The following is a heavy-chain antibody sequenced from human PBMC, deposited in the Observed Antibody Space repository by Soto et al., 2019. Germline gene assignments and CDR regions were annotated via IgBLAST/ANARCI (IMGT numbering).Heavy chain of an antibody. D-gene: IGHD5-12*01. CDR1: GGSFSGYY. CDR2: INHSGST. V-gene: IGHV4-34*01. CDR3: ARVGWEYSGFPTRSEDYYYYMDV. Sequence: QVQLQQWGAGLLKPSETLSLACAVYGGSFSGYYWSWIRQPPGKGLEWIGEINHSGSTNYNPSLKSRVTISVDTSKNQFSLKLSSVTAADTAVYYCARVGWEYSGFPTRSEDYYYYMDVWGKGTTVTVSS. J-gene: IGHJ6*03.